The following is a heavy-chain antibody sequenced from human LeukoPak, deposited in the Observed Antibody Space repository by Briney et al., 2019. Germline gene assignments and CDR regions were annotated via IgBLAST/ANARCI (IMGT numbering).Heavy chain of an antibody. D-gene: IGHD5-18*01. CDR2: INPDGNKK. Sequence: GGSLRLSCEVSGLTFSSSWMDWVRQAPGKGLEWVASINPDGNKKYSADSVKGRFTISRVNAENSLYLQMNSLRVEDTAFYYCARDLAYSRLDYWGQGMLVTVSS. V-gene: IGHV3-7*01. CDR1: GLTFSSSW. CDR3: ARDLAYSRLDY. J-gene: IGHJ4*02.